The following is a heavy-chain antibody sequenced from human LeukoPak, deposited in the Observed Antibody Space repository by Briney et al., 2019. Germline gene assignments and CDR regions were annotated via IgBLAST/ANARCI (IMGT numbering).Heavy chain of an antibody. CDR3: ARDARAFYDSSGYDAFDI. V-gene: IGHV3-11*01. D-gene: IGHD3-22*01. J-gene: IGHJ3*02. Sequence: GGSLRLSCAASGFTFSDYYMSWIRQAPGKGLEWVSYISSSGSTIYYADSVKGRFTISRDNAKNSLYLQMNSLRAEDTAVYHCARDARAFYDSSGYDAFDIWGQGTMVTVSS. CDR1: GFTFSDYY. CDR2: ISSSGSTI.